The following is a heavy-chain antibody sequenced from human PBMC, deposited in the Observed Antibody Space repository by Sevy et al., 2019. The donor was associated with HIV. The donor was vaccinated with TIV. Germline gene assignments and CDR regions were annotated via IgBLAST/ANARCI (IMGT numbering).Heavy chain of an antibody. D-gene: IGHD4-4*01. CDR3: ARHRRNDYNGPAHYLDV. CDR1: GGSISSGFYS. CDR2: LYTGGST. Sequence: SETLSLTCSVSGGSISSGFYSWTWIRQPAGGGLEWIGHPAGKGLEWIGHLYTGGSTNYNSSLKSRGTISVDTSKNKFSLNLNSVTAADTAVYYCARHRRNDYNGPAHYLDVWGRGTTVTVSS. J-gene: IGHJ6*04. V-gene: IGHV4-61*09.